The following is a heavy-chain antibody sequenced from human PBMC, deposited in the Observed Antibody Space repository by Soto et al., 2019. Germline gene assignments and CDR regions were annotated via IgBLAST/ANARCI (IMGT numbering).Heavy chain of an antibody. V-gene: IGHV3-21*01. J-gene: IGHJ6*02. CDR1: GFTFSSYS. Sequence: EVQLVESGGGLVKPGGSLRLSCAASGFTFSSYSMNWVRQAPGKGLEWVSAISSSSSYIYYADSVKGRFTISRDNAKNSLYLHMNSLRAEDTAVYYCARVLVVVPAAADYYGMDVWGQGTTVTVSS. CDR3: ARVLVVVPAAADYYGMDV. D-gene: IGHD2-2*01. CDR2: ISSSSSYI.